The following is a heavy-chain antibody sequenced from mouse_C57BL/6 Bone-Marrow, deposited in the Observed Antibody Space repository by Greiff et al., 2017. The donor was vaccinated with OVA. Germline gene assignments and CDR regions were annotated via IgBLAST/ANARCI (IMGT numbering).Heavy chain of an antibody. CDR1: GFTFTDYY. CDR3: ARYKGNYRNYYAMYY. V-gene: IGHV7-3*01. CDR2: IRNKANSYTT. Sequence: EVKLMESGGGLVQPGGSLSLSCAASGFTFTDYYMSWVRQPPGKALEWLGFIRNKANSYTTEYSASVKGRFTISRDNSQSILYLQMNALRAEDSATYYCARYKGNYRNYYAMYYWGQGTSVTVSS. J-gene: IGHJ4*01. D-gene: IGHD2-1*01.